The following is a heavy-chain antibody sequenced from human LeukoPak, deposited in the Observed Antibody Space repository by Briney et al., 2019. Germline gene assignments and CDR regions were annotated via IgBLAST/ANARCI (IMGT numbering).Heavy chain of an antibody. J-gene: IGHJ4*02. CDR3: AMVEMATMKAFDY. V-gene: IGHV5-51*01. Sequence: GESLKISCQGSGYSFTSYWIGWVRQMPGKGLESMGIIYPGDSDTRYSPSFQGQVTISADKSISTAYLQWSRLKASDTAMYYCAMVEMATMKAFDYWGQGTLVTVSS. CDR1: GYSFTSYW. D-gene: IGHD5-24*01. CDR2: IYPGDSDT.